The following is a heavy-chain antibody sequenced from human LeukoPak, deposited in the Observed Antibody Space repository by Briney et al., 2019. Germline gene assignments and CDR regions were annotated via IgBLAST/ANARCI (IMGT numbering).Heavy chain of an antibody. D-gene: IGHD2-8*01. Sequence: ASVKVSCKASGYTLTGYYMHWVRQAPGQGLEWMGWINPNSGGTNYAQKFQGRVTMTRDASISTAYMELSRLRSDDTAVYYCARAPLVYAIDYWGQGTLVTVSS. CDR1: GYTLTGYY. CDR2: INPNSGGT. J-gene: IGHJ4*02. CDR3: ARAPLVYAIDY. V-gene: IGHV1-2*02.